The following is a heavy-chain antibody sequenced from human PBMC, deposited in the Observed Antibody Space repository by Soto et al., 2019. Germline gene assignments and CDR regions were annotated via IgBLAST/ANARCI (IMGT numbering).Heavy chain of an antibody. J-gene: IGHJ4*02. CDR2: TYYRSKWYN. V-gene: IGHV6-1*01. CDR1: GGSVSSNSAA. Sequence: PSQTRSLTVAISGGSVSSNSAAWKLIRQSPSRGLEWLGRTYYRSKWYNDYAVSVKSRITINPDTSKNQFSLQLNSVTPEDTAVYYCARDQSGIAAAGSFDYWGQGTLVTVSS. D-gene: IGHD6-13*01. CDR3: ARDQSGIAAAGSFDY.